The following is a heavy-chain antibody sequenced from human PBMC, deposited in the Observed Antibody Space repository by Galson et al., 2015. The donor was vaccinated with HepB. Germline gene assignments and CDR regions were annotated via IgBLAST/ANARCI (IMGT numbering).Heavy chain of an antibody. V-gene: IGHV1-18*04. J-gene: IGHJ4*02. CDR1: GYSFTDYG. D-gene: IGHD2-21*01. CDR2: ISAYNGNT. CDR3: ARDVSTIVALDY. Sequence: SVKVSCKASGYSFTDYGISWVRQAPGQGLEWLGWISAYNGNTKYGQKFQGRLTLTTDTSTSTACMELRSLKSDDTAVYYCARDVSTIVALDYWGQGTLVTVSS.